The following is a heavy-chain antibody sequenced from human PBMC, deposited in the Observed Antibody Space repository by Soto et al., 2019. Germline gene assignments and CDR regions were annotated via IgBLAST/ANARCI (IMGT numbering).Heavy chain of an antibody. J-gene: IGHJ6*02. Sequence: GASLKISCKGSGYSFTSYWISWVRQMPGKGLEWMGRIDPSDSYTNYSPSFQGHVTISADKSISTAYLQWSSLKASDTAMYYCARPSSGWYRDYYGMDVWGQGTTVTVSS. CDR2: IDPSDSYT. CDR1: GYSFTSYW. D-gene: IGHD6-19*01. V-gene: IGHV5-10-1*01. CDR3: ARPSSGWYRDYYGMDV.